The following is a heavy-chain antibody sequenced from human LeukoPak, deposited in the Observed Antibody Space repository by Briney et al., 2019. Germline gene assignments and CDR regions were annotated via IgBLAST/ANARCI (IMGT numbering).Heavy chain of an antibody. CDR1: GGSISSYY. V-gene: IGHV4-59*01. CDR2: IYYSGST. D-gene: IGHD2-2*01. Sequence: SETLSLTCTVSGGSISSYYWSWIRQPPGKGLEWIGYIYYSGSTNYNPSLKSRVTISVDTSKNQFSLKPSSVTAADTAVYYCARDFCGTSCYGGDPNWFDPWGQGTLVTVSS. J-gene: IGHJ5*02. CDR3: ARDFCGTSCYGGDPNWFDP.